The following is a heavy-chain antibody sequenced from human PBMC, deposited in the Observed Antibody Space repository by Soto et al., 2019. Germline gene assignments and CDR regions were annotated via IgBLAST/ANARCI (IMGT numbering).Heavy chain of an antibody. CDR3: ARDLWDYCGVDCYPLDG. CDR1: RPSISCYF. Sequence: SETLSLTSTVSRPSISCYFWIWFRQSPGKGLEWIGYLYNTGSTIYNPSLKSRVTISVDTSKSQFSLKMNSVTAADTAVYYCARDLWDYCGVDCYPLDGWGQGTTVT. V-gene: IGHV4-59*01. J-gene: IGHJ6*02. D-gene: IGHD2-21*02. CDR2: LYNTGST.